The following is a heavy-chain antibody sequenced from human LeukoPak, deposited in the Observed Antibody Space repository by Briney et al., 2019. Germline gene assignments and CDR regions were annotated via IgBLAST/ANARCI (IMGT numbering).Heavy chain of an antibody. D-gene: IGHD2-2*01. V-gene: IGHV4-4*09. CDR1: HGSMNNYY. Sequence: TSTETLSLTCTVSHGSMNNYYWSWIRQPPGKGLEWIGYVYTSGRTLYNSALKSRVTISIDTSRNDFSLRLTSVTAADTAVYYCARTSTGGYHYYYYVDVWGKGTTVTVSS. CDR2: VYTSGRT. CDR3: ARTSTGGYHYYYYVDV. J-gene: IGHJ6*03.